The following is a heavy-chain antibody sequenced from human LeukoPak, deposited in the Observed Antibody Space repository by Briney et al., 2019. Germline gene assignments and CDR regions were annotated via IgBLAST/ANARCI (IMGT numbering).Heavy chain of an antibody. J-gene: IGHJ4*02. CDR3: AGNYYGSGSYRY. CDR2: IKQDGGGI. Sequence: GGSLRLSCAASGFTFSNYCMSWVRQAPGKGLEWVANIKQDGGGIFYMDSVKGRFTISRDNAKNSLFLQMNGLRAEDTAVYYCAGNYYGSGSYRYWGQGTLVTVSS. D-gene: IGHD3-10*01. V-gene: IGHV3-7*01. CDR1: GFTFSNYC.